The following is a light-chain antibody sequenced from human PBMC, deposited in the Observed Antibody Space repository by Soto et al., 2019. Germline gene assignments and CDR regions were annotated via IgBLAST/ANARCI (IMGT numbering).Light chain of an antibody. Sequence: DIQMTQSPSSLSASVGDRVTITCRASQSISTYLHWYQQKPGKAPNLLIYAASTLQSGVPSRFSGSGSGTDFTLTISSLQPEDFATYYCQQSYSPHSFGQGTKVDIK. CDR1: QSISTY. CDR2: AAS. CDR3: QQSYSPHS. V-gene: IGKV1-39*01. J-gene: IGKJ1*01.